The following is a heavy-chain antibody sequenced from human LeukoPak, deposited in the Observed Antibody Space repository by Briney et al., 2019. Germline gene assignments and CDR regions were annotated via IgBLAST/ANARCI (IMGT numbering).Heavy chain of an antibody. V-gene: IGHV1-2*02. CDR2: INPNSGGT. Sequence: GASVKVSCKASGYTFTGYYMHWVRQAPGQGLEWMGWINPNSGGTNYAQKFQGRVTMTRDTSISTAYTELSRLRSDDTAVYYCARVPPDYGDYYYYGMDVWGQGTTVTVSS. J-gene: IGHJ6*02. D-gene: IGHD4-17*01. CDR3: ARVPPDYGDYYYYGMDV. CDR1: GYTFTGYY.